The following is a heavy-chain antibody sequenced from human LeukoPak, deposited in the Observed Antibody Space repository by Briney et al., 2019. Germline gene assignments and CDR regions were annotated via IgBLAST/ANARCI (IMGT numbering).Heavy chain of an antibody. J-gene: IGHJ3*02. D-gene: IGHD6-13*01. CDR3: ARDLAYGSSLRGAFDI. CDR2: LYYTGNT. V-gene: IGHV4-61*08. Sequence: SETLSLTCTVSGGSIGSGGFYWTWMRQHPGKGLEYIGFLYYTGNTNYNPSLKSRVTISVDTSKNQFSLKLSSVTAADTAVYYCARDLAYGSSLRGAFDIWGQGTMVIVSS. CDR1: GGSIGSGGFY.